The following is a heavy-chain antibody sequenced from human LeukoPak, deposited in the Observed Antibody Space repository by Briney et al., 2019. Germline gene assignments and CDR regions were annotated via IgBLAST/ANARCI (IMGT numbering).Heavy chain of an antibody. V-gene: IGHV1-69*02. J-gene: IGHJ4*02. CDR2: IIPILGIA. Sequence: SVKVSCKASGGTFSSYTISWVRQAPGQGLEWMGRIIPILGIANYAQKFQGRVTITADKSTSTAYMELSSLRSEDTAVYYCAAAISGYYSYFDYWGQGTLVTVSS. D-gene: IGHD3-22*01. CDR3: AAAISGYYSYFDY. CDR1: GGTFSSYT.